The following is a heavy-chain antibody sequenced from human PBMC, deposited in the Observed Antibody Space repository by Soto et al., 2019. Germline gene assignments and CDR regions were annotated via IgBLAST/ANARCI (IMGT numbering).Heavy chain of an antibody. D-gene: IGHD2-8*01. Sequence: ETLSLTCTVSGGSISSSSYYWGWIRQPPGKGLEWIGSIYYSGSTYYTPSLKSRVTISVDTSKNQFSLKLSSVTAADTAVYYCASSTPLIVLIAYATGYGMDVCGQGTTVTVSS. CDR2: IYYSGST. CDR3: ASSTPLIVLIAYATGYGMDV. V-gene: IGHV4-39*01. CDR1: GGSISSSSYY. J-gene: IGHJ6*02.